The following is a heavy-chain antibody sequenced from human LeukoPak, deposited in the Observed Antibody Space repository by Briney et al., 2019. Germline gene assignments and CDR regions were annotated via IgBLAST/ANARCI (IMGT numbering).Heavy chain of an antibody. Sequence: GESLKISCKASGYTFTDYWIGWVRQMPGKGLEWMGIIYPGDSDTRYSPSFQGQVTISADKSISTAYLQWSSLKASDTAMYYCARRRYYDSSGYPQLDYWGQGTLVTVSS. CDR3: ARRRYYDSSGYPQLDY. D-gene: IGHD3-22*01. J-gene: IGHJ4*02. CDR2: IYPGDSDT. CDR1: GYTFTDYW. V-gene: IGHV5-51*01.